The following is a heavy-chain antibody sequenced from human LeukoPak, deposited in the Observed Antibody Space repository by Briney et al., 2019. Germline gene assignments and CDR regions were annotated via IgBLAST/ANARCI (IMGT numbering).Heavy chain of an antibody. J-gene: IGHJ4*02. V-gene: IGHV3-74*01. CDR2: INSDGSST. CDR3: AREKFPEFGPR. CDR1: GFTFSSYW. D-gene: IGHD3-10*01. Sequence: PGGSLRLSCAASGFTFSSYWMHWVRQAPGKGLVWVSRINSDGSSTSYADSAKGRFTISRDNAKNTLYLQMNSLRAEDTAVYYCAREKFPEFGPRRGQGTLVTVSS.